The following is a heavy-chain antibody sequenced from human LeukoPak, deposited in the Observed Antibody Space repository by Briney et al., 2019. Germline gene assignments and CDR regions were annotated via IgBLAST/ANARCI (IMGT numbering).Heavy chain of an antibody. Sequence: PGGSLRLSCAASGLSVSSNYMNWVRQAPGKGLEWVSVIYSGGSTYYADSVEGRFTISRDKSYNTLYLQMNSLRPEDTAVYYCARAVIGAVRAPFDHWGQGTLVTVSS. CDR3: ARAVIGAVRAPFDH. D-gene: IGHD2-21*01. V-gene: IGHV3-66*02. CDR2: IYSGGST. CDR1: GLSVSSNY. J-gene: IGHJ4*02.